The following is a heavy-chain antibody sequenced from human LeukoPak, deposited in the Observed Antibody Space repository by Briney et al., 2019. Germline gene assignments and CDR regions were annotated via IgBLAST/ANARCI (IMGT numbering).Heavy chain of an antibody. D-gene: IGHD2-2*01. CDR1: GFTFSNYA. V-gene: IGHV3-66*01. CDR2: IYSGGST. Sequence: GGSLRLSCAASGFTFSNYALNWVRQAPGKGLEWVSVIYSGGSTYYADSVKGRFTISRDNSKNTLYLQMNSLRAEDTAVYYCARDLVTGLDAFDIWGQGTMVTVSS. CDR3: ARDLVTGLDAFDI. J-gene: IGHJ3*02.